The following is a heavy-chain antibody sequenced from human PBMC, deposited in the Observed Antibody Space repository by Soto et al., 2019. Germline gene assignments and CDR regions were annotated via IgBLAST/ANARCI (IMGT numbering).Heavy chain of an antibody. CDR1: GYTFTSYY. CDR2: INPSGGST. V-gene: IGHV1-46*01. Sequence: QVQLVQSGAEVKKPGASVKISCKASGYTFTSYYMHWVRQAPGQGLEWMGIINPSGGSTSYPQKFQAGVTMTSDTSTSTVYMELSSLRSEDTAVYYGAREDGYNYLNYWGQGTLVTVSS. CDR3: AREDGYNYLNY. J-gene: IGHJ4*02. D-gene: IGHD5-12*01.